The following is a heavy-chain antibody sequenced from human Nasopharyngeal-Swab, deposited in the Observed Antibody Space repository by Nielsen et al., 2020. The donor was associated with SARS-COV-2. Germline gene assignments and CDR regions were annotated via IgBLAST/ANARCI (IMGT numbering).Heavy chain of an antibody. D-gene: IGHD3-10*01. CDR2: IYRSGST. J-gene: IGHJ4*02. Sequence: SETLSLTCAVSGDSIASGGYSWTWIRQSPRRGLEWIGYIYRSGSTYYNPSLKSRVTISVDSSKNQFSLKLSSVTAADTALYYCARENFGFDYWGQGILVTVSS. V-gene: IGHV4-30-2*06. CDR3: ARENFGFDY. CDR1: GDSIASGGYS.